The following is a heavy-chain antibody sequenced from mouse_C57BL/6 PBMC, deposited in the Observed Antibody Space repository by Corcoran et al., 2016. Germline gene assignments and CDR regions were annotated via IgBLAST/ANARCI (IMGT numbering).Heavy chain of an antibody. CDR3: ARYDYGGYYFDY. V-gene: IGHV9-3*01. D-gene: IGHD2-4*01. Sequence: QIQLVQSGPELKKPGETVKISCKASGYTFTTYGMSWVKQAPGKGLKWMGWINTYSGVPTYADDFKGRFAFSLETSASTAYLQINNLKNEDTATYFCARYDYGGYYFDYWGQGTTLTVSS. CDR1: GYTFTTYG. J-gene: IGHJ2*01. CDR2: INTYSGVP.